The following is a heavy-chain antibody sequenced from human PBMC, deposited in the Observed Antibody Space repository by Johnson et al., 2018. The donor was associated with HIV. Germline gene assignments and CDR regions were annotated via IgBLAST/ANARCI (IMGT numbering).Heavy chain of an antibody. CDR2: ISYDGSNK. Sequence: QVQLVESGGGVVQPGRSLRLSCAASGFTFSSYAMHWVRQAPGKGLEWVAVISYDGSNKYYADSVKGRFTISRDNSKNTLYLQMNSLRAEDTAVYYCARFRWVSKWLSYDAFDIWGQGTMVTVSS. J-gene: IGHJ3*02. CDR3: ARFRWVSKWLSYDAFDI. D-gene: IGHD3-22*01. V-gene: IGHV3-30-3*01. CDR1: GFTFSSYA.